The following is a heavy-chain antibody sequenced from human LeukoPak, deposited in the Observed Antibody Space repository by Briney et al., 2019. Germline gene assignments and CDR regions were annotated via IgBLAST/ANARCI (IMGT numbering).Heavy chain of an antibody. J-gene: IGHJ6*02. V-gene: IGHV1-8*01. CDR2: MNPNSGNT. Sequence: ASVKVSCKASGYTFTSYDINWVRQATGQGLEWMGWMNPNSGNTGYAQKFQGRDTMTRNTSISTAYMELSSLRSEDTAVYYCARGSGLSDYYYYYGMDVWGQGTTVTVSS. CDR1: GYTFTSYD. CDR3: ARGSGLSDYYYYYGMDV. D-gene: IGHD3-10*01.